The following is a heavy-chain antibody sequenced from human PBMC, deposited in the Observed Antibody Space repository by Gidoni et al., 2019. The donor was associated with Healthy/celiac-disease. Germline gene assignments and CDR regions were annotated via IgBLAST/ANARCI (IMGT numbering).Heavy chain of an antibody. Sequence: QVQLVQSGAEVQKPGASGKVSCKVSGYTLTDLSMHWVRQPPGKGLEWMGGFDPEDGETIYAQKFQGRVTMTEDTSTDTAYMELSSLRSEDTAVYYCATGLVVPADPRYYYYMDVWGKGTTVTVSS. CDR2: FDPEDGET. CDR3: ATGLVVPADPRYYYYMDV. V-gene: IGHV1-24*01. CDR1: GYTLTDLS. D-gene: IGHD2-2*01. J-gene: IGHJ6*03.